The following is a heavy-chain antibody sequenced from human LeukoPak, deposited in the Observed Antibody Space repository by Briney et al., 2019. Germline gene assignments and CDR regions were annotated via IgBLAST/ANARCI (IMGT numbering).Heavy chain of an antibody. V-gene: IGHV4-59*02. CDR2: IYDSGST. CDR1: GGSVTTHY. J-gene: IGHJ4*02. D-gene: IGHD2-2*02. CDR3: ARVVGRYCSSTSCYIDY. Sequence: SETLSLTCTVSGGSVTTHYWSWIRQPPGKGLEWIGYIYDSGSTNYNPSLKSRVTISEDTSKRQFSLKLRSVTAGDTAVYYCARVVGRYCSSTSCYIDYWGQGTLVTVSS.